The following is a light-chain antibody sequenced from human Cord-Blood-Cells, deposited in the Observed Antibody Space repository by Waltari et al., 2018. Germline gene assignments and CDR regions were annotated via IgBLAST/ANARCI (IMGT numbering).Light chain of an antibody. CDR3: QQSYSTWT. Sequence: DRVTITCRARQSIIRYLNWYQQKPGKAPKLLIYAPSSVQMGVQSRFSGSGSGKDFTLTISSLQPEDFATYYCQQSYSTWTFGQGTKVEIK. V-gene: IGKV1-39*01. J-gene: IGKJ1*01. CDR2: APS. CDR1: QSIIRY.